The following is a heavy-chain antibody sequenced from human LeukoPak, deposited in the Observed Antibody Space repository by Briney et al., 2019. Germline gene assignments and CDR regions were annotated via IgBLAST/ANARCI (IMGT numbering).Heavy chain of an antibody. J-gene: IGHJ4*02. D-gene: IGHD3-3*01. CDR2: IWHDGSKK. CDR1: GFTFSNYG. Sequence: PGRSLRLSCAASGFTFSNYGMHWVRQAPGKGLEWVAVIWHDGSKKYYADSVKGRFTISRDSSENTLSLQMNSLRAEDTAVYYCARESSGYYIDHWGQGTLVTVSS. CDR3: ARESSGYYIDH. V-gene: IGHV3-33*01.